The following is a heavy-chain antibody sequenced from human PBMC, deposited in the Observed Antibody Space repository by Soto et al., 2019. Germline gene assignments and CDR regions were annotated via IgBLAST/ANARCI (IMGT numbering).Heavy chain of an antibody. CDR3: ARSIAAAPPIGGMDV. CDR2: IYYSGST. V-gene: IGHV4-30-4*02. CDR1: GVSISSGDYY. D-gene: IGHD6-13*01. Sequence: SETLSLTCTVSGVSISSGDYYWSWIRQPPGKGLEWIGYIYYSGSTYYNPSLKSRVTISVDTSKNQFSLKLSSVTAADTAVYYCARSIAAAPPIGGMDVWGQGTTVTVSS. J-gene: IGHJ6*02.